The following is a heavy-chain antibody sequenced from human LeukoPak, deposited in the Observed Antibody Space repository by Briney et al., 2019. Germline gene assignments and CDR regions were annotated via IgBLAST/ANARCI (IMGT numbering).Heavy chain of an antibody. V-gene: IGHV4-59*01. Sequence: PSETLSLTCSVSGDSMSSYYWSWIRQPPGKGLEWIGYIYYNGNTNYNPSLKNRVTITVDRSKNEFSLKLNSVTAADTAVYYCARGVVGARRYFDLWGRGALATVSS. CDR1: GDSMSSYY. D-gene: IGHD1-26*01. CDR3: ARGVVGARRYFDL. J-gene: IGHJ2*01. CDR2: IYYNGNT.